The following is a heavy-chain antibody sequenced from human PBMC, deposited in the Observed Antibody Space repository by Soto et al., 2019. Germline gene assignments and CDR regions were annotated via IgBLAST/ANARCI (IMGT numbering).Heavy chain of an antibody. CDR3: ARVGIAAAGPYYYYGMDV. CDR1: GGTFSSYA. Sequence: QVQLVQSGAEVKKPGSSVKVSCEASGGTFSSYAISWVRQAPGQGLEWMGGIIPIFGTANYAQKFQGRVTITADESTSTAYMELSSLRSEDTAVYYCARVGIAAAGPYYYYGMDVWGQGTTVTVSS. D-gene: IGHD6-13*01. J-gene: IGHJ6*02. V-gene: IGHV1-69*12. CDR2: IIPIFGTA.